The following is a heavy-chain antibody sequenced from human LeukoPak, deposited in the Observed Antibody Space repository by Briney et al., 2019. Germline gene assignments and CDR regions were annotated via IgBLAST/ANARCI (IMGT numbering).Heavy chain of an antibody. Sequence: PGGSLRLSCAASGFTFSSYAMSWVRQAPGKGLEWVSVMSGSGGSTYYADSVKGRFTISRDNSENTLYLQMTSLRPEDTAVYYCAKGPVVRGVTLILKTGEKGALDYWGQGTLVTVSS. D-gene: IGHD3-10*01. CDR1: GFTFSSYA. V-gene: IGHV3-23*01. CDR3: AKGPVVRGVTLILKTGEKGALDY. CDR2: MSGSGGST. J-gene: IGHJ4*02.